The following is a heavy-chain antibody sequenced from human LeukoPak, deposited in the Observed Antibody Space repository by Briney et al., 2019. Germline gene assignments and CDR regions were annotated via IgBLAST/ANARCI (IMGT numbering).Heavy chain of an antibody. CDR2: ISSSSSYI. CDR3: AKGSALTAAAGTFQH. J-gene: IGHJ1*01. Sequence: KPGGSLRLSCAASGFTFSSYSMNWVRQAPGKGLEWVSSISSSSSYIYYADSVKGRFTISRDNAKNSLYLQMNSLRAEDTALYYCAKGSALTAAAGTFQHWGQGTLVTVSS. V-gene: IGHV3-21*04. CDR1: GFTFSSYS. D-gene: IGHD6-13*01.